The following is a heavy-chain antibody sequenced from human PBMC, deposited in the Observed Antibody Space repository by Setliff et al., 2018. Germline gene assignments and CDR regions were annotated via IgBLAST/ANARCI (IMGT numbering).Heavy chain of an antibody. J-gene: IGHJ4*02. V-gene: IGHV4-31*03. CDR3: ARDGRFGGPSQGPDY. CDR2: IYSSGGS. D-gene: IGHD3-10*01. Sequence: SETLSLTCTVSGDSISSGNYFWSWIRQHPAKGLEWIGYIYSSGGSYYNPSHKSRVTISIDRSKNQFFLEVTSVTAADTAVYFCARDGRFGGPSQGPDYWGQGTLVTVS. CDR1: GDSISSGNYF.